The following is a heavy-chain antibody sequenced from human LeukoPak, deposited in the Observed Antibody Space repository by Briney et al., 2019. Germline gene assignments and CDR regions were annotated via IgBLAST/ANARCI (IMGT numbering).Heavy chain of an antibody. D-gene: IGHD2-2*01. J-gene: IGHJ6*02. CDR3: ARSQLGGYYYYGMDV. V-gene: IGHV4-30-2*01. CDR2: IYHSGST. Sequence: SQTLSLTCTVSGGSISSGGYYWSWIRQPPGKGLEWIGYIYHSGSTNYNPSLKSRVTISVDTSKNQFSLKLSSVTAADTAVYYCARSQLGGYYYYGMDVWGQGTTVTVSS. CDR1: GGSISSGGYY.